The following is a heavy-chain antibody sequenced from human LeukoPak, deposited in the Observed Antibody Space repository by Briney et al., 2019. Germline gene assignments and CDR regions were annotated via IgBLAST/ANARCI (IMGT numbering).Heavy chain of an antibody. Sequence: GGSLRLSCAASGFTFSDYGMHWVRQAPGKGLEWVALIWYDGTNKYYVDSVKGRFTISRDNSKNTLYLQMNSLRAEDTALYYCARNRGWQQFDYWGRGTLVTVSS. J-gene: IGHJ4*02. CDR2: IWYDGTNK. CDR3: ARNRGWQQFDY. CDR1: GFTFSDYG. D-gene: IGHD6-13*01. V-gene: IGHV3-33*01.